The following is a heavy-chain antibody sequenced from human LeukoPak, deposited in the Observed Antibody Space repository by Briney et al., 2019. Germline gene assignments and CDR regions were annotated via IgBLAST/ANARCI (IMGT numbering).Heavy chain of an antibody. V-gene: IGHV4-39*07. D-gene: IGHD2-15*01. Sequence: SETLSLTCTVSGGSISSSSYYWGWIRQPPGKGLEWIGSIYYSGSTYYNPSLKSRVTISVDTSKNQFSLKLSSVTAADTAVYYCARWEGYCSGGSCYSAWFDPWGQGTLVTVSS. CDR3: ARWEGYCSGGSCYSAWFDP. J-gene: IGHJ5*02. CDR1: GGSISSSSYY. CDR2: IYYSGST.